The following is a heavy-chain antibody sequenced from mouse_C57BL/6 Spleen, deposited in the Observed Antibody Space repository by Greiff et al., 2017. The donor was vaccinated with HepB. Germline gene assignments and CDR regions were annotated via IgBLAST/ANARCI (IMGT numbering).Heavy chain of an antibody. D-gene: IGHD1-1*01. Sequence: EVQLQQSGPELVKPGASVKIPCKASGYTFTDYNMDWVKQSHGKSLEWIGDINPNNGGTIYNQKFKGKATLTVDKSSSTAYMELRSLTSEDTAVYYCARWGSSYVWYFDVWGTGTTVTVSS. J-gene: IGHJ1*03. CDR3: ARWGSSYVWYFDV. CDR2: INPNNGGT. V-gene: IGHV1-18*01. CDR1: GYTFTDYN.